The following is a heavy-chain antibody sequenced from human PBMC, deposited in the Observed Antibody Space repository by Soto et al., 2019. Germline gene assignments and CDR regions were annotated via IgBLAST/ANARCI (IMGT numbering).Heavy chain of an antibody. CDR3: ARHDFWSGYSNNWFDP. V-gene: IGHV4-39*01. J-gene: IGHJ5*02. CDR2: IYYSGST. CDR1: GGSISSSSYY. D-gene: IGHD3-3*01. Sequence: SETLSLTCTVSGGSISSSSYYWGWIRQPPGKGLEWIGSIYYSGSTYYNPSLKSRVTISVDTSKNQFSLKLSSVTAADTAVYYCARHDFWSGYSNNWFDPWGQGTLVTVSS.